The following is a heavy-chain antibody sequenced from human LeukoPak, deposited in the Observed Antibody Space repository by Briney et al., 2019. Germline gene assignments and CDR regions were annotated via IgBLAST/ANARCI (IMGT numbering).Heavy chain of an antibody. V-gene: IGHV3-21*01. Sequence: GGSLRLSCAASGFTFSSYSMNWVRQAPGKGLEWVSSISSSSYIYYADSVKGRFTISRDNAKNSLYLQMNSLRAEDTAVYYCARGGNDIVVVPAAIIAYWGQGTLVTVSS. CDR2: ISSSSYI. D-gene: IGHD2-2*01. CDR3: ARGGNDIVVVPAAIIAY. CDR1: GFTFSSYS. J-gene: IGHJ4*02.